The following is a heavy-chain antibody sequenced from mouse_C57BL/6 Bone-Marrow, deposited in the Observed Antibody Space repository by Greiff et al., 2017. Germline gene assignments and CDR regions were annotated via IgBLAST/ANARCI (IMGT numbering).Heavy chain of an antibody. D-gene: IGHD1-1*01. J-gene: IGHJ1*03. CDR1: GYTFTSYG. CDR2: IYPRSGNT. Sequence: QVQLKESGAELARPGASVKLSCKASGYTFTSYGISWVKQRNGQGLEWIGEIYPRSGNTYYNEKFKGKATLTADKSSSTAYMELRSLTSEDSAVYFCARGRYLYYGSSYWYFDVWGTGTTVTVSS. CDR3: ARGRYLYYGSSYWYFDV. V-gene: IGHV1-81*01.